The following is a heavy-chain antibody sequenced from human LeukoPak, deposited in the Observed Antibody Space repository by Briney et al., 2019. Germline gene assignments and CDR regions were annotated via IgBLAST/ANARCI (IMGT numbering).Heavy chain of an antibody. J-gene: IGHJ4*02. Sequence: PGGSLRLSCAASGFTVSSNYMSWVRQAPGKGLEGVSVIYSGGSTYYADSVKGRFTISRDNSKNTLYLQMNSLRAEDTAVYYCARDLGIAATTDYWGQGTLVTVSS. CDR3: ARDLGIAATTDY. CDR2: IYSGGST. CDR1: GFTVSSNY. D-gene: IGHD6-25*01. V-gene: IGHV3-53*01.